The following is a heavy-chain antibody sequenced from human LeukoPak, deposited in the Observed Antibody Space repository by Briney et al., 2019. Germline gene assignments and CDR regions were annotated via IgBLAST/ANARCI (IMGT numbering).Heavy chain of an antibody. CDR3: ARGRSRDAYNYYFDY. Sequence: SETLSLTCTASGGSIISSSYYWGWIRQPPGKGLEWIGYIYYSGSTNYNPSLKSRVTISIDTSKNQFSLKLSSVTAADTAVYYCARGRSRDAYNYYFDYWGQGTLVTVPS. CDR1: GGSIISSSYY. CDR2: IYYSGST. J-gene: IGHJ4*02. D-gene: IGHD5-24*01. V-gene: IGHV4-61*05.